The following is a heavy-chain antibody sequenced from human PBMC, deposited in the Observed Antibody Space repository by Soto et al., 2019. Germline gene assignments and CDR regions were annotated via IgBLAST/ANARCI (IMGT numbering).Heavy chain of an antibody. D-gene: IGHD5-18*01. CDR2: ISAYNGNT. Sequence: GASVKVSCKASCYTFTSYGISWVRQAPGQGLEWMGWISAYNGNTNYAQKLQGRVTMTTDTSTSTAYMELRSLRSDDTAVYYCARDGRGYSYGYFDYWGQGTLVTVSS. V-gene: IGHV1-18*04. CDR1: CYTFTSYG. J-gene: IGHJ4*02. CDR3: ARDGRGYSYGYFDY.